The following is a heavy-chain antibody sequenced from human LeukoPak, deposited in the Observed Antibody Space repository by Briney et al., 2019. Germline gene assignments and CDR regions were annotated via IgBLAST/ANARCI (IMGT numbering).Heavy chain of an antibody. CDR2: ISSSSSYI. Sequence: GGSLRLSCAASGFTFSSYSMNWVSQAPGKGLEWVSSISSSSSYIYYADSVKGRFTISRDNAKNSLYLQMNSLRAEDTAVYYCARDHNTEYYDFWSGYYTIDWFDPWGQGTLVTVSS. D-gene: IGHD3-3*01. J-gene: IGHJ5*02. CDR3: ARDHNTEYYDFWSGYYTIDWFDP. CDR1: GFTFSSYS. V-gene: IGHV3-21*01.